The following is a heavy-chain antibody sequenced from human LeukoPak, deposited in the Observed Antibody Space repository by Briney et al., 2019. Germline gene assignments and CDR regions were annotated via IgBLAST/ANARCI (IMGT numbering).Heavy chain of an antibody. D-gene: IGHD3-22*01. Sequence: ASVKVSCKASGYTFTSYNINWVRQGTGQGPGWMGWMNSNSGDTCYAQKFQGRVTMTRNTAISTAYMELSRHRSEDTAVYSCARVSYSDGSGYYVAEETIDYWGPGTLVTVSS. J-gene: IGHJ4*02. CDR2: MNSNSGDT. V-gene: IGHV1-8*01. CDR3: ARVSYSDGSGYYVAEETIDY. CDR1: GYTFTSYN.